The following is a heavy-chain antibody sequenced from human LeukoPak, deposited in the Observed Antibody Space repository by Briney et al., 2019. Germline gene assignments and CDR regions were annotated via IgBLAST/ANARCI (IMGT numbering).Heavy chain of an antibody. CDR3: ARGSFYYGSGSNPSYYYYMDV. V-gene: IGHV1-69*05. J-gene: IGHJ6*03. CDR1: AGTFSIYA. Sequence: SVTVSFTCSAGTFSIYALSWVRQAPGQGHGWMGGIIPIFDTANYAQKFQGRVTITTDESTSTAYMELSSLRSEDTAVYYCARGSFYYGSGSNPSYYYYMDVWGKGTTVTVSS. CDR2: IIPIFDTA. D-gene: IGHD3-10*01.